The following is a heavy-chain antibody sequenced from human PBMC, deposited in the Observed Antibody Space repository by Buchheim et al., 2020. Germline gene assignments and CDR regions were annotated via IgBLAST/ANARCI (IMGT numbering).Heavy chain of an antibody. J-gene: IGHJ3*02. Sequence: QLQLQESGSGLVKPSQTLSLTCAVSGGSISSGGYSWSWIRQPPGKGLEWIGYIYHSGSTYYNPSLKSRVTISVDTSKNQFSLKLSSVTAADTAVYYCASRTDCSGGSCYTPDAFDIWGQGT. D-gene: IGHD2-15*01. CDR1: GGSISSGGYS. CDR3: ASRTDCSGGSCYTPDAFDI. V-gene: IGHV4-30-2*01. CDR2: IYHSGST.